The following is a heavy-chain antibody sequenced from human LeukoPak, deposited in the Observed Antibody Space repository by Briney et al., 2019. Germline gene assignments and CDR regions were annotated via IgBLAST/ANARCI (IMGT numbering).Heavy chain of an antibody. CDR3: VKDFDSLGSTWFDP. CDR2: ISWDSGSR. Sequence: PGRSLRLSCAASGFAFDDYGMHWVRQAPGKGLEWVSGISWDSGSRGYVDSVKGRFIISRDNAKNSLYLQMNSLRAEDTAFYYCVKDFDSLGSTWFDPWGQGTLVIVSS. D-gene: IGHD3-9*01. CDR1: GFAFDDYG. J-gene: IGHJ5*02. V-gene: IGHV3-9*01.